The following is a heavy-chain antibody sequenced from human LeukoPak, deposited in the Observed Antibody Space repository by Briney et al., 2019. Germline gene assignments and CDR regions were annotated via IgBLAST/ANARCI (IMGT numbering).Heavy chain of an antibody. CDR2: IYYSGST. J-gene: IGHJ4*02. D-gene: IGHD4-23*01. CDR3: ARGGNIYPFDY. V-gene: IGHV4-59*08. Sequence: PSETLSLTCAVYGGSISSYYWSWIRQPPGKGLEWIGYIYYSGSTNYNPSLKSRVTISVDTSKNQFSLKLSSVTAADTAVYYCARGGNIYPFDYWGQGTLVTVSS. CDR1: GGSISSYY.